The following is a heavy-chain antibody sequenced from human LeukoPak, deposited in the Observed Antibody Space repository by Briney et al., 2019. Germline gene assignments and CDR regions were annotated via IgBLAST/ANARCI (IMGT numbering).Heavy chain of an antibody. Sequence: ASVKVPCKASGYRFTSYGITWVRQAPGQGLERMGWISAYNGNTNYAQKLQGRVTLTTDTSTSTAYMELRSLRSDDTAVYYCAREGYCSGGTCYSTMNWFDPWGQGTLVTVAS. V-gene: IGHV1-18*01. D-gene: IGHD2-15*01. CDR1: GYRFTSYG. J-gene: IGHJ5*02. CDR2: ISAYNGNT. CDR3: AREGYCSGGTCYSTMNWFDP.